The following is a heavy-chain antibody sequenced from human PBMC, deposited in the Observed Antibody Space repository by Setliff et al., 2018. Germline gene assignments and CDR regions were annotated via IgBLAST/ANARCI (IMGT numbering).Heavy chain of an antibody. CDR1: GLSYTNDW. J-gene: IGHJ4*02. CDR3: FGAGTCSY. Sequence: GGSLRLSCTASGLSYTNDWVSWVRQAPGKGLEWLASINPHGSEKYYADSVKGRFTISRDNAKNSLSLQMNNLRSEDTTVYYCFGAGTCSYWGQGTLVTVSS. D-gene: IGHD3-10*01. V-gene: IGHV3-7*01. CDR2: INPHGSEK.